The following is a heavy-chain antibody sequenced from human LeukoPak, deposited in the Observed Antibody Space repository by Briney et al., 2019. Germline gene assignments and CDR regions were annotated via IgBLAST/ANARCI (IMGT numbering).Heavy chain of an antibody. CDR3: ARAQSSYNAFDI. D-gene: IGHD2-2*02. J-gene: IGHJ3*02. CDR1: GYTFTSYY. Sequence: ASVKVSCKASGYTFTSYYMHWVRQAPGQGLEWMGRIIPILGIANYAQKFQGRVTITADKSTSTAYMELSSLRSEDTAVYYCARAQSSYNAFDIWGQGTMVTVSS. V-gene: IGHV1-69*04. CDR2: IIPILGIA.